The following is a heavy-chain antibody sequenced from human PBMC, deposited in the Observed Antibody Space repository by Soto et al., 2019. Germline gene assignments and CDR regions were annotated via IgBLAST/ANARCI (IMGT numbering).Heavy chain of an antibody. CDR3: ARVITMIVGPKYGMYV. J-gene: IGHJ6*02. CDR1: SGSISSGGYY. D-gene: IGHD3-22*01. V-gene: IGHV4-31*03. CDR2: IYYSGST. Sequence: SETLSLTCTVSSGSISSGGYYWSWIRQHPGKGLEWIGYIYYSGSTYYNPSLKSRVTISVDTSKNQFSLKLSSVTAADTAVYYCARVITMIVGPKYGMYVWGQGTTVTVSS.